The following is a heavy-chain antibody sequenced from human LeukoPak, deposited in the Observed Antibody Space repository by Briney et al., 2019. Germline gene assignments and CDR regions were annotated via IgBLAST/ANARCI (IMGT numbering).Heavy chain of an antibody. CDR1: GFTISGYA. V-gene: IGHV3-23*01. CDR2: ISGSGGST. D-gene: IGHD3-10*01. CDR3: AREERYYYGSGSYYSLDY. J-gene: IGHJ4*02. Sequence: GGSLRLSCAASGFTISGYAMSWVRQAPGKGLEWVSAISGSGGSTYYADSVKGRFTISRDNSKNTLYLQMNSLRAEDTAVYYCAREERYYYGSGSYYSLDYWGQGTLVTVSS.